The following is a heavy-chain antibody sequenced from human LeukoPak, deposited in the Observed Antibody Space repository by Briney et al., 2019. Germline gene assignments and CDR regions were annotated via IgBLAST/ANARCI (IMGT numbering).Heavy chain of an antibody. Sequence: ASVKVSFKASGYSFTGYYIHWVRQAPGQGLEWMGWINPNSGGTTYAQQFQGRVTMTRDTSISTVYMEQTRLGSDDTAVYYCARDSGSSSWEFDYWGQGTLVTVSS. J-gene: IGHJ4*02. CDR1: GYSFTGYY. D-gene: IGHD6-13*01. CDR2: INPNSGGT. V-gene: IGHV1-2*02. CDR3: ARDSGSSSWEFDY.